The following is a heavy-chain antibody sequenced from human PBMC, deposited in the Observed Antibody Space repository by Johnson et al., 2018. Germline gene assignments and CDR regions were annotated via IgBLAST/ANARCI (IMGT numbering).Heavy chain of an antibody. CDR1: GLTFRTYG. D-gene: IGHD3-10*01. CDR2: ISYDGSNK. Sequence: VQLVESGGGVVQPGRSLRLSCAASGLTFRTYGMHWVRQAPGKGLEWVAVISYDGSNKYYADSVKGRFTISRDNAKNSRYLQMNSLRAEDTAVYYCTAWFGPVGAFDIWGQGTMVTVSS. CDR3: TAWFGPVGAFDI. J-gene: IGHJ3*02. V-gene: IGHV3-30*03.